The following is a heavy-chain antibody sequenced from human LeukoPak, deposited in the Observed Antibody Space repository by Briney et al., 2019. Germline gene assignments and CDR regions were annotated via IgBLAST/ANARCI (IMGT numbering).Heavy chain of an antibody. D-gene: IGHD5-18*01. CDR2: IKQDGSER. Sequence: GGSLRLSCAASGFTFSNYWMSWVRQAPGKGLEWVANIKQDGSERYYVDSVKGRFTISRDNAESSLYLQLNSLRAEDTAVYYCAREEYTYGHGGFDFWGQGSLVTVSS. CDR3: AREEYTYGHGGFDF. J-gene: IGHJ4*02. CDR1: GFTFSNYW. V-gene: IGHV3-7*01.